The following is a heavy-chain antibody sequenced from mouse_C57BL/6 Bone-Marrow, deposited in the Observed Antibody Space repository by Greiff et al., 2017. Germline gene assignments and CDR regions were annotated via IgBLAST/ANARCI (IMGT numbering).Heavy chain of an antibody. CDR2: ISYDGSN. CDR1: GYSITSGYY. D-gene: IGHD1-1*01. J-gene: IGHJ3*01. CDR3: APFYYYGRGFAY. V-gene: IGHV3-6*01. Sequence: DVKLVESGPGLVKPSQSLSLTCSVTGYSITSGYYWNWIRQFPGNKLEWMGYISYDGSNNYNPSLKNRISITRDTSKNQFFLKLNSVTTEDTATYYCAPFYYYGRGFAYWGQGTLVTVSA.